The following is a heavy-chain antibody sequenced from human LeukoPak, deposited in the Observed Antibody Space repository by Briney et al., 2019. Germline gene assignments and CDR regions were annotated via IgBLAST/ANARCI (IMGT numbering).Heavy chain of an antibody. Sequence: ASVKVSCKASGYTFTGYYMHWVRQAPGQGPEWMGWMNPNSGNTGYAQKFQGRVTMTRNTSISTAYMELSSLRSEDTAVYYCARADPDYYYDSSGYTNPWGQGTLVTVSS. CDR1: GYTFTGYY. J-gene: IGHJ5*02. CDR3: ARADPDYYYDSSGYTNP. CDR2: MNPNSGNT. D-gene: IGHD3-22*01. V-gene: IGHV1-8*02.